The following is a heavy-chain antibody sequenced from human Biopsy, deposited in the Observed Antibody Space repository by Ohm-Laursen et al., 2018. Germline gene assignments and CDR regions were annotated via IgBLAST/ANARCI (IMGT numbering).Heavy chain of an antibody. J-gene: IGHJ5*02. CDR2: IYNSETT. Sequence: SDTLSLTCSVSGDSISASTTSYWAWLRQPPGKGLEWIGSIYNSETTFYNPSLKSRVAISVDTSTSQFSLKVSSVTAADTALYYCARHPTGFWFDPWGHGTLVTVSS. CDR1: GDSISASTTSY. CDR3: ARHPTGFWFDP. V-gene: IGHV4-39*01.